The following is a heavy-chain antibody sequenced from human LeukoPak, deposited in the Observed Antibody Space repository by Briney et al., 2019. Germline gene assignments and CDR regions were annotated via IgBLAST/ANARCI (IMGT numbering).Heavy chain of an antibody. CDR1: GYSFTSYW. CDR2: IYPGDSDT. CDR3: ARQGCDGDCSYAFDI. Sequence: GESLKISCKGSGYSFTSYWIGWVRQMPGKGLEWMGIIYPGDSDTRYSPSFQGQVTISADKSISTAYLQWSSLKAPDTAMYYCARQGCDGDCSYAFDIWGQGTMVTVSS. D-gene: IGHD2-21*02. J-gene: IGHJ3*02. V-gene: IGHV5-51*01.